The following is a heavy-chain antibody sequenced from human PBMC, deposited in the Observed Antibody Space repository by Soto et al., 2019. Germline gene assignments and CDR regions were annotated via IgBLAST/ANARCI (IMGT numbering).Heavy chain of an antibody. D-gene: IGHD3-22*01. J-gene: IGHJ4*02. CDR2: IIPIFGTA. V-gene: IGHV1-69*06. CDR3: ASGPEPNYYDSSGSVHY. CDR1: GGTFSSYA. Sequence: ASVKVSCKASGGTFSSYAISWVRQAPGQGLEWMGGIIPIFGTANYAQKFQGRVTITADKSTSTDYMELSSLRSEDTAVYYCASGPEPNYYDSSGSVHYWGQGTLVTVSS.